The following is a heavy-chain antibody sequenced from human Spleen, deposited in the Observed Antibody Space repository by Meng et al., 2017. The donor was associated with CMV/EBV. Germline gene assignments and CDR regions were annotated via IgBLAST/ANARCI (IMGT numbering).Heavy chain of an antibody. Sequence: ASVKVSCKASGYTFTAHYFHWVRQAPGQAFEWMGSITPSGGTKFSQKFQGRLTMTRDTSITTAYMDLSRLTSDDTAVYYCAIALYLYGGTGYFDSWGQGTQVTVSS. D-gene: IGHD3-22*01. J-gene: IGHJ4*02. CDR2: ITPSGGT. V-gene: IGHV1-2*02. CDR1: GYTFTAHY. CDR3: AIALYLYGGTGYFDS.